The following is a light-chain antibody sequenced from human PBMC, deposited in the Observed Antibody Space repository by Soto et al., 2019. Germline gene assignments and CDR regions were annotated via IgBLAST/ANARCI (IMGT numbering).Light chain of an antibody. CDR2: GAS. V-gene: IGKV3-20*01. Sequence: EIVLTQSPGTLSLSPGERATLSCSASQSVSSSYLAWYQQKPGQAPRLLIYGASSRATGIPDRFSGSGSGTDFTLTISRLEPEDFAVYYCQQCGSSRLTFGGGTKVDI. J-gene: IGKJ4*01. CDR3: QQCGSSRLT. CDR1: QSVSSSY.